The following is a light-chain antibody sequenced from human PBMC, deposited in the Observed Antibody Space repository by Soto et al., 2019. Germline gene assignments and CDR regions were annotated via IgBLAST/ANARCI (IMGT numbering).Light chain of an antibody. CDR1: QNISSSY. J-gene: IGKJ4*01. CDR2: GAS. Sequence: EIVLAQSPGTLSLSPWERATLSCRASQNISSSYLTWYQQKPGQAPRLLIYGASSRATGIPDRFSGSGSGTDFTLTIIRLEPEDFAMYYCQQYGSSPTFGGGTKVDIK. CDR3: QQYGSSPT. V-gene: IGKV3-20*01.